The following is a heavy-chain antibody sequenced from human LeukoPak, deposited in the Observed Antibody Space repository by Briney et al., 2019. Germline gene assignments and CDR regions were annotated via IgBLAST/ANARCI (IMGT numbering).Heavy chain of an antibody. D-gene: IGHD2-2*01. V-gene: IGHV3-21*01. CDR2: ISSSSSYI. J-gene: IGHJ4*02. CDR3: ARGTIVVVPAARRPPDY. CDR1: GFTFSSYS. Sequence: GGSLRLSCAASGFTFSSYSMNWVRQAPGKGLEWVSSISSSSSYIYYADSVKGRLTISRDNAKNSLYLQMNSLRAEDTAVYYCARGTIVVVPAARRPPDYWGQGTLVTVSS.